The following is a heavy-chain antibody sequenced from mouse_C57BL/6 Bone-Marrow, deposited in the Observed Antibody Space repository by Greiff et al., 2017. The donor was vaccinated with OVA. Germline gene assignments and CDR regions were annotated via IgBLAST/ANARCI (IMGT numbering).Heavy chain of an antibody. CDR2: ISGGGGNT. V-gene: IGHV5-9*01. J-gene: IGHJ3*01. CDR3: ARRSSGYVPWFAY. CDR1: GFTFSSYT. D-gene: IGHD3-2*02. Sequence: EVKVVESGGGLVKPGGSLKLSCAASGFTFSSYTMSWVRQTPEKRLEWVATISGGGGNTYYPDSVKGRFTISRDNAKNTLYLQMSSLRSEDTALYYCARRSSGYVPWFAYWGQGTLVTVSA.